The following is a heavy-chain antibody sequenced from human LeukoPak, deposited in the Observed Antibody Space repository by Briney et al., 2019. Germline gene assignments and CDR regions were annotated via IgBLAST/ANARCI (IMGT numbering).Heavy chain of an antibody. Sequence: ASVTVSFTASGNTFTVYYMHWVRQAPGQGLEWMGWINPNSGGTNYAQNFQGRVTMTRDTSISTAYMELSRLRSDDTAVYYCQQMELDYWGQGTLVTVSS. CDR2: INPNSGGT. V-gene: IGHV1-2*02. J-gene: IGHJ4*02. D-gene: IGHD6-13*01. CDR3: QQMELDY. CDR1: GNTFTVYY.